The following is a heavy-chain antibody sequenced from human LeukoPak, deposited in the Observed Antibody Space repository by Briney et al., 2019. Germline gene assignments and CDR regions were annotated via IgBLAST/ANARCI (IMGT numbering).Heavy chain of an antibody. CDR1: GFTFSNYA. V-gene: IGHV3-64*04. Sequence: GGSLRLSCSASGFTFSNYAIHWVRQTPGKGLEYVSAISNNEVVTYYADSVKGRFTIYRDNFKNTVYLQMNSLRAEETAVYYCAKSHPPTVTTEEGEYLQHWGQGTLVTVSS. CDR2: ISNNEVVT. D-gene: IGHD4-17*01. CDR3: AKSHPPTVTTEEGEYLQH. J-gene: IGHJ1*01.